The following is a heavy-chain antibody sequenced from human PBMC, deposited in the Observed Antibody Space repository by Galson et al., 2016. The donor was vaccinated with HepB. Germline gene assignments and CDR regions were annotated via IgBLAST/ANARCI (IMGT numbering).Heavy chain of an antibody. D-gene: IGHD6-19*01. CDR1: GFTFSDYY. CDR2: ISGGSSYI. CDR3: ASRHSGWYYFDY. J-gene: IGHJ4*02. V-gene: IGHV3-11*06. Sequence: SLRLSCAASGFTFSDYYMSWIRQAPGKGLEWVSSISGGSSYIYYADSVKGRFTISRDNAKNSLYLQMNSLRAEDTAVYYCASRHSGWYYFDYWGQGTLVTVSS.